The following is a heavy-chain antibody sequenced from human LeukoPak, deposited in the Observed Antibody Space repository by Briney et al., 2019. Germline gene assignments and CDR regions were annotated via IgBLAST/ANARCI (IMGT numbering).Heavy chain of an antibody. V-gene: IGHV3-23*01. D-gene: IGHD1-26*01. CDR3: ARDPDGSYDYLGAFDI. J-gene: IGHJ3*02. CDR2: ISGSGGST. Sequence: PGGSLRLSCAASGFTFSSYAMSWVRQAPGKGLEWVSAISGSGGSTYYADSVKGRFTISRDNSKNTLYLQMNSLRAEDTAVYYCARDPDGSYDYLGAFDIWGQGTMVTVSS. CDR1: GFTFSSYA.